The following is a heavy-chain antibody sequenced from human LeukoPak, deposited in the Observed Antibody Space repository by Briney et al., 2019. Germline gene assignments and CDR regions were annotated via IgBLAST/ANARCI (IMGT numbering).Heavy chain of an antibody. CDR1: GFTFSSYS. V-gene: IGHV3-48*02. CDR2: ISGSSTIT. CDR3: ARDPRYCSGGSCLRFDY. D-gene: IGHD2-15*01. J-gene: IGHJ4*02. Sequence: PGRSLRLSCAVSGFTFSSYSMSWVRQAPGKGLEWISYISGSSTITYYADSVKGRFTISRDNAKKSLYLELNSLRDDDTAVYYCARDPRYCSGGSCLRFDYWGQGTLVSVSS.